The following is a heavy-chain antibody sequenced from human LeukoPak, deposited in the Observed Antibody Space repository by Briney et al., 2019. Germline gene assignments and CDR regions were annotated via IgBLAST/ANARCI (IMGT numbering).Heavy chain of an antibody. J-gene: IGHJ4*02. CDR3: ARDRSSGSYYLYYFDY. D-gene: IGHD1-26*01. Sequence: GGSLRLSCAASGFTFSSYSMNWVRQAPGKGLEWVSYIRSSSSTIYYADSVKGRFTISRDNAKNSLYLQMNSLRAEDTAVYYCARDRSSGSYYLYYFDYWGQGTLVTVSS. V-gene: IGHV3-48*01. CDR2: IRSSSSTI. CDR1: GFTFSSYS.